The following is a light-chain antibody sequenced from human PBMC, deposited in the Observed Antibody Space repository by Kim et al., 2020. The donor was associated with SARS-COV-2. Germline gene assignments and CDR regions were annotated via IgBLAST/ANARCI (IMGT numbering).Light chain of an antibody. CDR2: GAS. Sequence: LAPGETATLSCRASQSVDNNNLAWYQQIPGQAPRLLMYGASRRAAGIPDRFSGSGSGTDFTLTISRLKPEDFAVYYCQQSGSSPLTFGQGTKLEI. CDR3: QQSGSSPLT. J-gene: IGKJ2*01. V-gene: IGKV3-20*01. CDR1: QSVDNNN.